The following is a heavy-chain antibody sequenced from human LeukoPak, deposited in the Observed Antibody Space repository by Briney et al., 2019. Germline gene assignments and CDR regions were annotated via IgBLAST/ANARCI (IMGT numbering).Heavy chain of an antibody. Sequence: ASVKVSCKASGYTFTSYYMHWVRQAPGQGLEWMGIINRSGGSTSYAQTSQGRVTMTRDTFTSTGCMELRSLRSEDTAVYYCARGEGAARRRPMDYWGQGTLVTVSS. CDR1: GYTFTSYY. V-gene: IGHV1-46*03. CDR2: INRSGGST. J-gene: IGHJ4*02. D-gene: IGHD6-6*01. CDR3: ARGEGAARRRPMDY.